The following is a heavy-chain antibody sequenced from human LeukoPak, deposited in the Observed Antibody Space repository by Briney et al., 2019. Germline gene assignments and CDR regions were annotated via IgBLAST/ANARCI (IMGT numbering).Heavy chain of an antibody. V-gene: IGHV3-30*02. D-gene: IGHD3-10*01. CDR2: IRYDGSNK. J-gene: IGHJ4*02. Sequence: GGSLRLSCAASGFSFRNSWMSWVRQAPGKGLEWVAFIRYDGSNKYYADSVKGRFTISRDNSKNTLYLQMNSLRAEDTAVYYCARGAVWFGEFLYSFDYWGPGTLVTVSS. CDR1: GFSFRNSW. CDR3: ARGAVWFGEFLYSFDY.